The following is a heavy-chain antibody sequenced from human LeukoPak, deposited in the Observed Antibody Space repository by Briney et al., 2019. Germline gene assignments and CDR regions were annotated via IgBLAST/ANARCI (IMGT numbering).Heavy chain of an antibody. CDR2: IYYSGST. J-gene: IGHJ6*04. D-gene: IGHD2/OR15-2a*01. CDR1: GGSISSYY. V-gene: IGHV4-59*12. Sequence: PSETLSLTCTVSGGSISSYYWSWIRQPPGKGLEWIGYIYYSGSTNYNPSLKSRVTMSVDTSKNQFSLKLSSVTAADTAVYYCARDRGRISVWGKGTTVTVSS. CDR3: ARDRGRISV.